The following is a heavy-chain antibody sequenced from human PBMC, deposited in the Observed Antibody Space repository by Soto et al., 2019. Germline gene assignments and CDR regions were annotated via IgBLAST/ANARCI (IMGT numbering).Heavy chain of an antibody. CDR3: AREDHDSSGYPFDY. CDR1: GGTFSSYT. V-gene: IGHV1-69*08. Sequence: QVQLVQSGAEVKKPGSSVKVSCKASGGTFSSYTISWVRQAPGQGLEWMGRIIPILGIANYAQKFQGRVTITADKSTSTAYMELSSLRSAATAVYYCAREDHDSSGYPFDYWGQGTLVTVSS. J-gene: IGHJ4*02. CDR2: IIPILGIA. D-gene: IGHD3-22*01.